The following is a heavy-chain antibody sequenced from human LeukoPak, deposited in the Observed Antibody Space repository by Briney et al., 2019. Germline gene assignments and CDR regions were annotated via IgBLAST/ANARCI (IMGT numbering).Heavy chain of an antibody. V-gene: IGHV1-24*01. CDR2: FDPEDGET. J-gene: IGHJ4*02. CDR1: GYTLTELS. Sequence: ASVKVSCKVSGYTLTELSMHWVRQAPGKGLERMGGFDPEDGETIYAQKFQGRVTMTEDTSTDTAYMELSSLRSEDTAVYYCATADPKQWLVRVYDYWGQGTLVTVSS. CDR3: ATADPKQWLVRVYDY. D-gene: IGHD6-19*01.